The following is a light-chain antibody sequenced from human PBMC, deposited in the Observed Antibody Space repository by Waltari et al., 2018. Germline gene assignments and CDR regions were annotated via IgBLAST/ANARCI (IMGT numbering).Light chain of an antibody. J-gene: IGKJ4*01. Sequence: EIVLTQSPGTLSLSPGERATLSCRASQSVSSSYLAWYQQKPGQAPRLLIYGASSRATGIPDRFSGSGSGTDFTLTISRLEPEDFAVHYCQQYGSSPFTFGGGTKMEIK. V-gene: IGKV3-20*01. CDR1: QSVSSSY. CDR2: GAS. CDR3: QQYGSSPFT.